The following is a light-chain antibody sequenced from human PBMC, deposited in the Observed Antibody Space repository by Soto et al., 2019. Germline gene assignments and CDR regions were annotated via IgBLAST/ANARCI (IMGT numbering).Light chain of an antibody. Sequence: QSALTQPASVSGSPGQSITISCTGTSSDVGDYNYVSWYQQHPGKAPKLIIYEVTNRPSGVSHRFSGSKSGNTASLTISGLQAEDEADYYCSSYTSSSTLPYLFGTGTKVTVL. J-gene: IGLJ1*01. CDR1: SSDVGDYNY. V-gene: IGLV2-14*01. CDR3: SSYTSSSTLPYL. CDR2: EVT.